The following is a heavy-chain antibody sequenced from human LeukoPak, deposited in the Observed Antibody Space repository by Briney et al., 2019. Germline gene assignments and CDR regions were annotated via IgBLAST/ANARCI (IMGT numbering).Heavy chain of an antibody. CDR1: GFTFSSYS. CDR3: ARDRPPGRSQRYYDSSGYPDY. V-gene: IGHV3-21*01. J-gene: IGHJ4*02. Sequence: TSGGFLRLSCAASGFTFSSYSMNGVRQAPGKGLEWVSSISSSSSYIYYADSVKGRFTISRDNAKNSLYLQMNSLRAEDTAVYYCARDRPPGRSQRYYDSSGYPDYWGQGTLVTVSS. D-gene: IGHD3-22*01. CDR2: ISSSSSYI.